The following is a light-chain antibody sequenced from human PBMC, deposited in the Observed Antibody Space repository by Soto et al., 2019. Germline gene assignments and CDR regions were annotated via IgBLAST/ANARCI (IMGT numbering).Light chain of an antibody. J-gene: IGKJ1*01. CDR2: GAS. Sequence: EIVLTQSPATLSLFPGERATLSCRASQSVRSYLAWYQQKPGQAPRLLIYGASNRATGIPDRFSGSGSGTDFTLTISRLEPEDFAVYYCQQYGSSGTFGQGTKVDI. V-gene: IGKV3-20*01. CDR3: QQYGSSGT. CDR1: QSVRSY.